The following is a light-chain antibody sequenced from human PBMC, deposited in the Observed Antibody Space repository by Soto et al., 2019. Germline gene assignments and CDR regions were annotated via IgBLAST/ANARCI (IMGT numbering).Light chain of an antibody. J-gene: IGKJ1*01. V-gene: IGKV3-20*01. CDR3: QQYGSLPET. Sequence: EIVLTQSPGTLSLSPGERATLSCRASQSVRSDYLAWYQQKPGRAPRLLIYEASSRATGIPDRFSGSGSGTDFTLTISRLEPEDFAVYFCQQYGSLPETFGQGTKVVI. CDR2: EAS. CDR1: QSVRSDY.